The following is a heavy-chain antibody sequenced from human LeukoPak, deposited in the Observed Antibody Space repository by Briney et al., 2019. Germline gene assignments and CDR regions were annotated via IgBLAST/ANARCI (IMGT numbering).Heavy chain of an antibody. D-gene: IGHD2-8*01. V-gene: IGHV4-39*01. Sequence: PSETLSLTCTVSGGSVSSSSYYWGWIRQPPGKGLEWIGSIYYSGSTYYNPSLKSRLTISVDTSKDQFSLKLSSVTAADTAVYFCARHAVYCTNGVCYTRWFDPWGQGTLVTVSS. CDR1: GGSVSSSSYY. CDR2: IYYSGST. CDR3: ARHAVYCTNGVCYTRWFDP. J-gene: IGHJ5*02.